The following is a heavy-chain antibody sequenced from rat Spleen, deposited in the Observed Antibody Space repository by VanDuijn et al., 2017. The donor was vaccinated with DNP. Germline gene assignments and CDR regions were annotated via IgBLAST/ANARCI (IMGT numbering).Heavy chain of an antibody. V-gene: IGHV5-19*01. D-gene: IGHD1-5*01. CDR2: ISPISYST. Sequence: EVQLMESGGGLVQSGRSLKLSCAASGFTFSNYDMAWVRQAPTKGLEWVASISPISYSTYYRDSVKGRFTISRDNAKNTLYLQMDSLTSEDTATYYCATLGTRLHYAMDAWGQGTSVTVSS. CDR1: GFTFSNYD. J-gene: IGHJ4*01. CDR3: ATLGTRLHYAMDA.